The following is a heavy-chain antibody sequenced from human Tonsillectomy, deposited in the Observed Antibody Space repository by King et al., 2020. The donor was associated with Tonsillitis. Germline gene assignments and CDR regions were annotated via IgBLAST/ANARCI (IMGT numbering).Heavy chain of an antibody. V-gene: IGHV4-39*01. CDR2: IYYRGNT. CDR1: GGSISSSSHY. Sequence: QLQESGPGLVKPSETLSLTCTVSGGSISSSSHYWGWIRQPPGKGLEWIGSIYYRGNTYYNPSLKSRVTISVDTSKNQFSLKLSSVTAADRAVYYCVRYDSIGYSDYFDYWGQGTLVTVSS. CDR3: VRYDSIGYSDYFDY. J-gene: IGHJ4*02. D-gene: IGHD3-22*01.